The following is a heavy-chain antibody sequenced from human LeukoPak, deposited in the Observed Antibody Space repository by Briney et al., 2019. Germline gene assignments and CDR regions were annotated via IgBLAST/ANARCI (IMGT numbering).Heavy chain of an antibody. D-gene: IGHD3-16*02. CDR1: GFTFSNAW. CDR2: IKSKTDGGTT. Sequence: GGSLRLSCAASGFTFSNAWMSWVRQAPGKGLEWVGRIKSKTDGGTTDYAAPVKGRFTISRDDSKNTLYLQMNSLKTEDTAVYYCTTDGEELSLGAGRGFDYWGQGTLVTVSS. J-gene: IGHJ4*02. V-gene: IGHV3-15*01. CDR3: TTDGEELSLGAGRGFDY.